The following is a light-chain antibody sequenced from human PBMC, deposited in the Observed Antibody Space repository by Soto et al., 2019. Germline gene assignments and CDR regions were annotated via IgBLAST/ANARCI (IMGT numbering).Light chain of an antibody. CDR1: QSISSW. CDR2: KAS. V-gene: IGKV1-5*03. CDR3: PQYNSYSP. J-gene: IGKJ1*01. Sequence: DIPMTLSPSTLSASVGDRVTITCRASQSISSWLAWYQQKPGKAPTLLIYKASSLESGVPSRFSGSGSGTEVTHTIIILQADDLPTYYCPQYNSYSPFCQGNKVEIK.